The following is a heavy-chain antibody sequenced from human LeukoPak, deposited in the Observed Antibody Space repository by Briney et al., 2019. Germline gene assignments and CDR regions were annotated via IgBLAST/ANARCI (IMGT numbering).Heavy chain of an antibody. CDR1: GFTFSNYA. Sequence: GGSLRLSCAASGFTFSNYALSWVRQAPGKGLEWVSCISYSGSTHYTDSVKGRFTISRDNPKNTLYLQMNSLRAEDTAAYYCAKSPGGSGIAYGLDVWGQGTTVTVSS. CDR2: ISYSGST. V-gene: IGHV3-23*01. J-gene: IGHJ6*02. D-gene: IGHD6-13*01. CDR3: AKSPGGSGIAYGLDV.